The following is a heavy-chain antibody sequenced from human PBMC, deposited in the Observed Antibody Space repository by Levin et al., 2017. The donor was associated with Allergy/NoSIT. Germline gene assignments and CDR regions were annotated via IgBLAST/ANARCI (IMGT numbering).Heavy chain of an antibody. J-gene: IGHJ6*02. Sequence: SVKVSCKASGGTFSSYAISWVRQAPGQGLEWMGGIIPIFGTANYAQKFQGRVTITADESTSTAYMELSSLRSEDTAVYYCARDPGTTHYYYYYGMDVWGQGTTVTVSS. CDR1: GGTFSSYA. V-gene: IGHV1-69*13. CDR2: IIPIFGTA. CDR3: ARDPGTTHYYYYYGMDV. D-gene: IGHD1-7*01.